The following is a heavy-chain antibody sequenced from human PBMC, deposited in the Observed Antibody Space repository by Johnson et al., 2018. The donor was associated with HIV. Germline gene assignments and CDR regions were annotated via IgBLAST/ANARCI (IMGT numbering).Heavy chain of an antibody. Sequence: VQLVESGGGVVRPGGSLRLSCAPSGFTFDDYAMSWVRQAPGKGLEWVSGINWNGGSTGFADTVKGRFTISRDNAENSLYLQRNSLGAEDTALYYCAWVGPGHAFDIWGQGTMVTVSS. CDR2: INWNGGST. V-gene: IGHV3-20*04. CDR1: GFTFDDYA. D-gene: IGHD1-26*01. CDR3: AWVGPGHAFDI. J-gene: IGHJ3*02.